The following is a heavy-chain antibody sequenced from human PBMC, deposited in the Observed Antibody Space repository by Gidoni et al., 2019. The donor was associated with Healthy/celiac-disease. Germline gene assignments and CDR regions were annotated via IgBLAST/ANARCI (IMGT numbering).Heavy chain of an antibody. Sequence: QVQLQESGPGLVKPSETLSLTCTVSGGSISSYYWSWIRQPPGKGLEWIGYIYYSGSTNYNPPLKSRVTISVDTSKNQFSLKLSSVTAADTAVYYCARDPSVGALGGFDYWGQGTLVTVSS. CDR3: ARDPSVGALGGFDY. CDR1: GGSISSYY. J-gene: IGHJ4*02. V-gene: IGHV4-59*01. CDR2: IYYSGST. D-gene: IGHD1-26*01.